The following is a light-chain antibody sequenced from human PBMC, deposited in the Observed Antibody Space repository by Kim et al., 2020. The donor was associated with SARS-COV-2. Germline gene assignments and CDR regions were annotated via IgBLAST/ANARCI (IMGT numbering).Light chain of an antibody. Sequence: VALGQTARITCGGNNMGNKNVHWYQQKPGQAPILVIYRDTNRPSGIPERFSGSNSGNTATLTISRAQAGDESDYYCQVWDSSIGVFGGGTQLTVL. V-gene: IGLV3-9*01. CDR1: NMGNKN. J-gene: IGLJ2*01. CDR2: RDT. CDR3: QVWDSSIGV.